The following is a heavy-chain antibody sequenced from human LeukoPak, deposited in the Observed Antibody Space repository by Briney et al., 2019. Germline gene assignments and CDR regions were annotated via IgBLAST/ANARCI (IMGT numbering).Heavy chain of an antibody. CDR2: IYTSGST. J-gene: IGHJ4*02. CDR1: GGSISSGSYY. CDR3: AGGGIAAAGTGY. V-gene: IGHV4-61*02. D-gene: IGHD6-13*01. Sequence: PSETLSLTCTVSGGSISSGSYYWSWLRQPAGTGLEWIGRIYTSGSTNYNPSLKSRVTISVDTSKNQFSLKLSSVTAADTAVYYCAGGGIAAAGTGYWGQGTLVTVSS.